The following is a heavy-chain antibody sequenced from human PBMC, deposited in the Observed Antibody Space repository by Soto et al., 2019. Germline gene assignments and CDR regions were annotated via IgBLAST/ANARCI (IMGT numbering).Heavy chain of an antibody. CDR1: GFTFSNAW. D-gene: IGHD3-10*01. J-gene: IGHJ6*02. V-gene: IGHV3-15*07. CDR3: TTAIRFYHYYYGMDV. Sequence: GSLRLSCAASGFTFSNAWMNWVRQAPGKGLEWVGRIKSKTDGGTTDYAAPVKGRFTISRDDSKNTLYLQMNSLKTEDTAVYYCTTAIRFYHYYYGMDVWGQGTTVTVSS. CDR2: IKSKTDGGTT.